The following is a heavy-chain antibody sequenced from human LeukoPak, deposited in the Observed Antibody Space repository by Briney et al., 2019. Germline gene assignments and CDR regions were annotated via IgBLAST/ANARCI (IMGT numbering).Heavy chain of an antibody. CDR3: ARSEGPLDY. CDR1: RFTFCSYA. Sequence: QSGGPLRLSCAGSRFTFCSYAMPWLRQAPGKGLEWVSSMSVRWAGTYHGDSVKGLFTISRENSKNTLYLQMNSLRVEDTAFFYCARSEGPLDYWGHGTLVAVSS. V-gene: IGHV3-23*01. J-gene: IGHJ4*01. CDR2: MSVRWAGT.